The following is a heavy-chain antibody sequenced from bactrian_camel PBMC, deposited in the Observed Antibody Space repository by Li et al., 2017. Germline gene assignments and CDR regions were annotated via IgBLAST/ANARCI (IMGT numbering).Heavy chain of an antibody. D-gene: IGHD6*01. V-gene: IGHV3S55*01. CDR3: ASAAYHSNWARLEKRYYSY. CDR2: ISSAGSA. Sequence: QVQLVESGGGSVQAGGSLRLSCGYTYDGGDMAWFRQAPGMEREGVAAISSAGSADYTDSVKGRFTISKDNERNTLALQMNSLKPEDSAMYYCASAAYHSNWARLEKRYYSYWGQGTQVTVS. CDR1: YTYDGGD. J-gene: IGHJ4*01.